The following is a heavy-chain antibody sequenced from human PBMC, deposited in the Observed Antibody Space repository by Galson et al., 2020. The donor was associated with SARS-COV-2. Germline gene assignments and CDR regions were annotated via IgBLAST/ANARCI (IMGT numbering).Heavy chain of an antibody. D-gene: IGHD6-13*01. CDR3: AREIAAAGTGWFDP. CDR1: GGSISSGGYS. Sequence: SETLSLTCAVSGGSISSGGYSWSWIRQPPGKGLEWIGYIYHSGSTYYNPSLKGRVTISVDRSKNQFSLKLSSVTAADTAVYYCAREIAAAGTGWFDPWGQGTLVTVSS. J-gene: IGHJ5*02. CDR2: IYHSGST. V-gene: IGHV4-30-2*01.